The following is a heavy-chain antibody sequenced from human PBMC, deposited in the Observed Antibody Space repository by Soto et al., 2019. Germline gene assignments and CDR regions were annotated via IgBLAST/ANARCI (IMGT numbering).Heavy chain of an antibody. CDR3: ARVVVYCSGGSFYLDS. CDR1: GFNFSSYN. Sequence: EVQLVESGGGLVQPGGSLRLSCAASGFNFSSYNMNWVRQAPGKGLEWVSYISSSSTTIHYGDSVKVRFTISRDNAKTSLYLQINSLRAEDTAVYYCARVVVYCSGGSFYLDSWGQGTLATFSS. V-gene: IGHV3-48*01. J-gene: IGHJ4*02. D-gene: IGHD2-15*01. CDR2: ISSSSTTI.